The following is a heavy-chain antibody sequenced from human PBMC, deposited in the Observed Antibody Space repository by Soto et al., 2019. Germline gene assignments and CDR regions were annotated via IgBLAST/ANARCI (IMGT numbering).Heavy chain of an antibody. J-gene: IGHJ6*02. CDR3: AQHPCGAYDAMYV. CDR1: GYIFTNYW. CDR2: IYPGDSDT. V-gene: IGHV5-51*01. Sequence: PGESLKISCKGSGYIFTNYWIGWVRQMPGKGLEWMGIIYPGDSDTRYSPSFQGQVTISADWSISTAYLQWSSLKASDTAMYYCAQHPCGAYDAMYVWGQGTSVTVSS. D-gene: IGHD4-17*01.